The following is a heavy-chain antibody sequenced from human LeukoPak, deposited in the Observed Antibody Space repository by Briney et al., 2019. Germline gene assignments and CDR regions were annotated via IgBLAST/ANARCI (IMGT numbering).Heavy chain of an antibody. CDR3: ARDGNYYDSSGYHDY. D-gene: IGHD3-22*01. CDR1: GGSISSYY. CDR2: IYTSGST. Sequence: SETLSLSCTVSGGSISSYYWSWIRQPAGKGLKWIGRIYTSGSTNYNPSLKSRVTMSVDTSKNQFSLKLSSVTAADTAVYYCARDGNYYDSSGYHDYWGQGTLVTVSS. V-gene: IGHV4-4*07. J-gene: IGHJ4*02.